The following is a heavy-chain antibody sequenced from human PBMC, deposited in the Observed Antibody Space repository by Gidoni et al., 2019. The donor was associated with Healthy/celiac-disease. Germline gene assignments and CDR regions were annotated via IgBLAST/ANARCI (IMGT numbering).Heavy chain of an antibody. CDR1: GFTFSSYG. D-gene: IGHD3-22*01. J-gene: IGHJ4*02. CDR2: ISYDGSNK. CDR3: AKDGYYYDSSGSLSDFDY. Sequence: VQPGRSLSLSCAASGFTFSSYGMHWVRQAPGKGLEWVAVISYDGSNKYYADSVKGRFTISRDNSKNTLYLQMNSLRAEDTAVYYCAKDGYYYDSSGSLSDFDYWGQGTLVTVSS. V-gene: IGHV3-30*18.